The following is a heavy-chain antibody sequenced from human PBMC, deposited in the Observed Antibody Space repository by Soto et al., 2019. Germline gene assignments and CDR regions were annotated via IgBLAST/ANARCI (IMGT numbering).Heavy chain of an antibody. CDR3: AKDQDGSFDY. CDR1: GFTFSSYA. CDR2: ISGSGGST. D-gene: IGHD2-15*01. J-gene: IGHJ4*02. Sequence: LSLTCAASGFTFSSYAMSWVRQAPGKGLEWVSAISGSGGSTYYADSVKGRFTISRDNSKNTLYLQMNSLRAEDTAVYYCAKDQDGSFDYWGQGTLVTVSS. V-gene: IGHV3-23*01.